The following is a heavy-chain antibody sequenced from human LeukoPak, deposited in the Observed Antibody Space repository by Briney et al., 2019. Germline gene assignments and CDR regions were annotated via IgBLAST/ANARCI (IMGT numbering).Heavy chain of an antibody. CDR2: ITPLFGTP. Sequence: SVTVSFTASGGTFSMYGISWVRQAPGQGLEWMGGITPLFGTPNYAQKFQGRVTITADESTSTAYMELSSLRLEDTAVYYCAREWNYESIGYFYYYWGQGTLVTVSS. CDR1: GGTFSMYG. CDR3: AREWNYESIGYFYYY. J-gene: IGHJ4*02. V-gene: IGHV1-69*13. D-gene: IGHD3-22*01.